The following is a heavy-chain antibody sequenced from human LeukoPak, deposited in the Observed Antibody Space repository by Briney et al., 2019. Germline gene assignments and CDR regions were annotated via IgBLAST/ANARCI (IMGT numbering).Heavy chain of an antibody. Sequence: PGGSLRLSCAASGFTFSSYWMSWVRQAPGKGLEWVANIKQGGSEKYYVDSVKGRFTISRDNAKNSLYLQMNSLRAEDTAVYYCARAYSSGWYYHYYYYYYMDVWGKGTTVTISS. D-gene: IGHD6-19*01. CDR3: ARAYSSGWYYHYYYYYYMDV. J-gene: IGHJ6*03. CDR2: IKQGGSEK. CDR1: GFTFSSYW. V-gene: IGHV3-7*01.